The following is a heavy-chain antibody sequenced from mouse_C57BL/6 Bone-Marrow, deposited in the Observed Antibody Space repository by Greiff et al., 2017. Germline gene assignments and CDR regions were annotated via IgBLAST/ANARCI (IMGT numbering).Heavy chain of an antibody. CDR3: AREDYRRGDY. V-gene: IGHV3-6*01. CDR2: ISYDGSN. CDR1: GYSITSGYY. J-gene: IGHJ4*01. Sequence: VQLQQPGPGLVKPSQSLSLTCSVTGYSITSGYYWNWIRQFPGNKLEWMGYISYDGSNNYNPSLKNRISITRDTSKNQFFLKLNSVTTEDTATYYCAREDYRRGDYWGQGTSVTVSS. D-gene: IGHD2-14*01.